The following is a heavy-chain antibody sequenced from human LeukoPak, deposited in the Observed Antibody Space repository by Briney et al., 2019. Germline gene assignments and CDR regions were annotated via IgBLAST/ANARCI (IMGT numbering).Heavy chain of an antibody. CDR1: ARSISSSSDY. J-gene: IGHJ4*02. D-gene: IGHD1-26*01. V-gene: IGHV4-39*01. CDR3: ARVSVGATDTRKLDY. CDR2: IYYNGST. Sequence: PSETLSLTCTVSARSISSSSDYWGRIRQPPGKGLEWIWRIYYNGSTYYNPYVKSRVTLSVGTSQNQSSLELTAVSADDTSLFYCARVSVGATDTRKLDYSGQGTLVTVSS.